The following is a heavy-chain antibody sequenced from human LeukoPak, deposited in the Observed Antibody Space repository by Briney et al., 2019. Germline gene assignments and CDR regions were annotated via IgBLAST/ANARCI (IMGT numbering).Heavy chain of an antibody. D-gene: IGHD1-1*01. CDR3: AKDFVRYNIQFDY. CDR1: GFTLRYYQ. J-gene: IGHJ4*02. Sequence: GGSLRLSCATSGFTLRYYQMNWVRQAPGKGLEWVSSISGGGAGTYYADSVRGRFTISRDNSKNTLYLQMNSLRAEDTALYYCAKDFVRYNIQFDYWGQGALVTVSS. V-gene: IGHV3-23*01. CDR2: ISGGGAGT.